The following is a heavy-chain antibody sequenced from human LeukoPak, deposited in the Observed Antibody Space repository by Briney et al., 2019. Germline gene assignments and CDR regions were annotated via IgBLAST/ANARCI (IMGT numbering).Heavy chain of an antibody. V-gene: IGHV4-59*01. CDR3: ARSGGYNYGYSFDY. CDR2: VYYSGST. J-gene: IGHJ4*02. CDR1: GGSISSSY. D-gene: IGHD5-18*01. Sequence: PSETLSLTCTVSGGSISSSYWSWIRQPPGKGLEWIGYVYYSGSTKYNPSLKSRVTISLDTSKNQFSLKLSSVTAADTAMYYCARSGGYNYGYSFDYWGQGILVSVSS.